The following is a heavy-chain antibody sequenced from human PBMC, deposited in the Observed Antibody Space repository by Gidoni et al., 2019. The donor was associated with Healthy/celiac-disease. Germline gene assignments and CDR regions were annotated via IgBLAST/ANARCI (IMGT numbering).Heavy chain of an antibody. V-gene: IGHV4-38-2*01. J-gene: IGHJ4*02. CDR2: ISHSGST. Sequence: VQLRESGAGVVKPSETLSRTCAVSGYSLSSGYYWGWIRQPPGKGLEWIGSISHSGSTYYNPSLKSRVSISVDTSKNQFFLMVSSVTAADTAVYFCARVYGDYEVDYWGQGTLVTVSS. CDR1: GYSLSSGYY. CDR3: ARVYGDYEVDY. D-gene: IGHD4-17*01.